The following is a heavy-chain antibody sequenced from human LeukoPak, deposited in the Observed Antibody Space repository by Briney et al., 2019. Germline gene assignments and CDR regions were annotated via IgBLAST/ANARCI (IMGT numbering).Heavy chain of an antibody. CDR2: ISSSSSYI. J-gene: IGHJ3*02. CDR1: GFTFSSYS. Sequence: GGSLRLSCAASGFTFSSYSMNWVRQAPGKGLEWVSSISSSSSYIYYADSVKGRFTISRDNAKNSLYLQMNSLRAEDTAVYYCARDRSGYDLDAFDIWGQGTMVTVSS. D-gene: IGHD5-12*01. V-gene: IGHV3-21*01. CDR3: ARDRSGYDLDAFDI.